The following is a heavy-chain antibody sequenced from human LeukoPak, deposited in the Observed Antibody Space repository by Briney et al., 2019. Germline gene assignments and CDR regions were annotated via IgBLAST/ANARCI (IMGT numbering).Heavy chain of an antibody. Sequence: SETLSLTCTVSGGSISSSSYYWGWIRQPPGKGLEWIGSIYHSGSTYYNPSLKSRVTISVDTSKNQFSLKLSSVTAADTAVYYCARTLGDYGSGSYYYWGQGTLVTVSS. CDR2: IYHSGST. J-gene: IGHJ4*02. CDR1: GGSISSSSYY. CDR3: ARTLGDYGSGSYYY. V-gene: IGHV4-39*07. D-gene: IGHD3-10*01.